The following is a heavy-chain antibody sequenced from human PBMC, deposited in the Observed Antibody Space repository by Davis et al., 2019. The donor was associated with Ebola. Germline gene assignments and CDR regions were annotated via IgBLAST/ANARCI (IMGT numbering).Heavy chain of an antibody. Sequence: SLKLSCAASGFTFSTYSMQWIRRPPGKGLEWVSIISYHGNNKYYADSVKGRFAIARDDSKHTLSLQMNSLRPEDTAVYYCARVAALGHFYYMDVWGKGTTVTVSS. CDR2: ISYHGNNK. CDR3: ARVAALGHFYYMDV. J-gene: IGHJ6*03. D-gene: IGHD3/OR15-3a*01. V-gene: IGHV3-30*09. CDR1: GFTFSTYS.